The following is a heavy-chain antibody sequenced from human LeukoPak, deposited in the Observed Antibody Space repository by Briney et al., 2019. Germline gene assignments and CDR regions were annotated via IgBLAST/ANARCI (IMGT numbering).Heavy chain of an antibody. CDR3: ATSSNAPGNH. CDR2: IKEDGSAQ. J-gene: IGHJ5*02. CDR1: GFTFNSYW. Sequence: HPGGSLRLSCAASGFTFNSYWMSWVRQAPGKGLEWVANIKEDGSAQYYVDSVKGRFTISRDNAQNSLNLQMNSLRAEDTAVYYCATSSNAPGNHWGQGTLVTVSS. D-gene: IGHD2-2*01. V-gene: IGHV3-7*01.